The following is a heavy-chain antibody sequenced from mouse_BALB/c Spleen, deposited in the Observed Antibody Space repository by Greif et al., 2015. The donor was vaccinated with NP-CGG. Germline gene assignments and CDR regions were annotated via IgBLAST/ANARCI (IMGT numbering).Heavy chain of an antibody. V-gene: IGHV5-4*02. CDR2: ISDGGSYT. Sequence: DVQLVESGGGLVKPGGSLKLSCAASGFTFSDYYMYWVRQTPEKRLEWVATISDGGSYTYYPDSVKGRFTISRDNAKNNLYLQMSSLKSEDTAMYYCARDPYWGQGTLVTVSA. J-gene: IGHJ3*01. CDR3: ARDPY. CDR1: GFTFSDYY.